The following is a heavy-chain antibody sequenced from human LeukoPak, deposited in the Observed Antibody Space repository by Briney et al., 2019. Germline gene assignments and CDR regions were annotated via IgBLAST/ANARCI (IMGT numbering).Heavy chain of an antibody. Sequence: SETLSLTCSVSGASISGGTYYWGWIRQPPGKGLEWIGSIYYSGSTYYNPSLKSRVTISVDTSKNQFSLKLSSVTAADTAVYYCARHGNYGSGSYGSGRKRNYYYYGMDVWGQGTTVTVSS. V-gene: IGHV4-39*01. CDR2: IYYSGST. CDR1: GASISGGTYY. J-gene: IGHJ6*02. D-gene: IGHD3-10*01. CDR3: ARHGNYGSGSYGSGRKRNYYYYGMDV.